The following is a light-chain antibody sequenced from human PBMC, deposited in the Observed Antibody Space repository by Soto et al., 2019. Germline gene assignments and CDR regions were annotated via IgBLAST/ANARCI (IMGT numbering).Light chain of an antibody. Sequence: DIQMTKSPSSLSASVGDRVTITCRASQSISSYLKWYQQKPGKAPKLLIYAASSLQSGVPSRFSGSGSGTDFTLNISSMQAEDFAVYHCQQYNKWPPTLGQGTKVDVK. CDR3: QQYNKWPPT. J-gene: IGKJ1*01. CDR1: QSISSY. CDR2: AAS. V-gene: IGKV1-39*01.